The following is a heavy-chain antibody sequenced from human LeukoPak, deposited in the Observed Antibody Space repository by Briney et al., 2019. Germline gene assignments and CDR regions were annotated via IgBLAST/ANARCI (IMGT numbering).Heavy chain of an antibody. CDR3: ARQGIGGYYDFWSFDY. V-gene: IGHV4-38-2*01. CDR1: GYSISSGYY. CDR2: IYHSGST. J-gene: IGHJ4*02. D-gene: IGHD3-3*01. Sequence: SXXLSLTCAVSGYSISSGYYWGWIRPPPGKGLEWIGMIYHSGSTYYKPSVKSGVTISGEKTKNNFSLKLSSVTAADTAVYYCARQGIGGYYDFWSFDYWGQGTLVTVSS.